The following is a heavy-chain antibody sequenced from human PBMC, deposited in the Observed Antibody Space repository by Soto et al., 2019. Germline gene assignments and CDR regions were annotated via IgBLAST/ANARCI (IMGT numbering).Heavy chain of an antibody. CDR1: GFTFSSYA. D-gene: IGHD3-10*02. J-gene: IGHJ4*01. V-gene: IGHV3-23*01. Sequence: EVQLLESGGGLVQAGGSLRLSCAASGFTFSSYAMNWVRQAPGKGLEWVSAIRGDGSNTYYADSVKGRFTTSRDNSKNMLYLQMNSLRAEDTAVYYCAKDFADYDVHHVDYWGHGNLVTVSS. CDR2: IRGDGSNT. CDR3: AKDFADYDVHHVDY.